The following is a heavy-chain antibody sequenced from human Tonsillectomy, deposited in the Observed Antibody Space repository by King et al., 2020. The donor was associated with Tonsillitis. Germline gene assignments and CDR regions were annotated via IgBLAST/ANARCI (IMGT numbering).Heavy chain of an antibody. D-gene: IGHD3-22*01. CDR2: IYYSGST. V-gene: IGHV4-59*01. J-gene: IGHJ4*02. CDR1: GGSISSYY. CDR3: ARDQNYYDSSGYYRGGFDY. Sequence: VQLQESGPGLVKPSETLSLTCTVSGGSISSYYWSWIRQPPGKGLEWVGYIYYSGSTHYNPSLKIRVTISVDTSKNQFSLKLSSVTAADTAVYYCARDQNYYDSSGYYRGGFDYWGQGTLVTVSS.